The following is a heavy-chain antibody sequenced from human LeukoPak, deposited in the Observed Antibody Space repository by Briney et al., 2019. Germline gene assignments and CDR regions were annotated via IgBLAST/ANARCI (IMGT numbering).Heavy chain of an antibody. J-gene: IGHJ4*02. D-gene: IGHD2-8*01. CDR3: ARDNALRRFDY. CDR1: GFTFSTYS. Sequence: GGSLTLSCAASGFTFSTYSMNWVRQAPGKGLEWVSYISSSCSTIYDAGSLKGRFAISRDNAKNSMYLQMTSLRDEYTGVYYCARDNALRRFDYWGQGTLVTVSS. V-gene: IGHV3-48*02. CDR2: ISSSCSTI.